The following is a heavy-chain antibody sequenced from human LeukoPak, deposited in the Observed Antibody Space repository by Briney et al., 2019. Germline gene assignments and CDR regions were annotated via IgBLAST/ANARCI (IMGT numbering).Heavy chain of an antibody. CDR2: VFYTGDT. CDR3: ARHPFATPFDH. J-gene: IGHJ4*02. CDR1: GGSISSFY. V-gene: IGHV4-59*08. D-gene: IGHD2-15*01. Sequence: PSETLSLTCAVSGGSISSFYWSWIRQPPGKGLEWIGYVFYTGDTNSNPSLKSRVTMSLDTSKNQLSLRLTSVTAADTAVYYCARHPFATPFDHWGRGTLVTVSS.